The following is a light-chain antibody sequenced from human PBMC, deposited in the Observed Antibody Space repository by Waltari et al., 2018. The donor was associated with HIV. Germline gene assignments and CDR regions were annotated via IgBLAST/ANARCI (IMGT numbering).Light chain of an antibody. V-gene: IGKV3-11*01. Sequence: IVFTQSPTTLSLAPGERATLPCRASQSVSDYLAWYQQKPGQAPRLLIYDASNRATGIPARFSGSGSGTDFTLTISSLEPEDFAVYYCQQRTSWPPWTFGQGTKVEIK. CDR1: QSVSDY. CDR3: QQRTSWPPWT. J-gene: IGKJ1*01. CDR2: DAS.